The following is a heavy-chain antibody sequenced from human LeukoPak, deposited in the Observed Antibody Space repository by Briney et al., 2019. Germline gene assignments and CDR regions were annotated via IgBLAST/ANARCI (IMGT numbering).Heavy chain of an antibody. J-gene: IGHJ5*02. CDR1: GGSFSGYY. V-gene: IGHV4-34*01. CDR3: ARGKYSSSWLSTRNWLDP. D-gene: IGHD6-13*01. CDR2: INHSGST. Sequence: SETLSLTCAVYGGSFSGYYWSWIRQPPGKGLEWIGEINHSGSTNYNPSLKSRVTISVDTSKNQFSLKLSSVTAADTAVYYCARGKYSSSWLSTRNWLDPWGQGTLVTVSS.